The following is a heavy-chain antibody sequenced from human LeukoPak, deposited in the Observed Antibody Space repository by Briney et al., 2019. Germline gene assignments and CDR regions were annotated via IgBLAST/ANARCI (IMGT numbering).Heavy chain of an antibody. Sequence: GGSLRLSCAASGFTFSDYYMNWIRQAPGKGLEWISYITSNGATIYYADSVKGRFTISRDNAKNSLYLQMNSLRAEDTAVYYCAKGNGVIAPSSIHWGQGTLVTVSS. CDR2: ITSNGATI. CDR1: GFTFSDYY. CDR3: AKGNGVIAPSSIH. V-gene: IGHV3-11*01. D-gene: IGHD3-16*02. J-gene: IGHJ4*02.